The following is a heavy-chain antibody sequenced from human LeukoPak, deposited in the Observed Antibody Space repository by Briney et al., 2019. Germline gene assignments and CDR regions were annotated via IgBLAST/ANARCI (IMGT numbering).Heavy chain of an antibody. V-gene: IGHV1-18*01. J-gene: IGHJ5*02. CDR1: GYTFTSYA. CDR3: ARDGQIARSRRPPNNWFDP. CDR2: ISAYNGNT. Sequence: EASVKVSCKASGYTFTSYAMNWVRQAPGQGLEWMGWISAYNGNTNYAQKLQGRVTMTTDTSTSTAYMELRSLRSDDTAVYYCARDGQIARSRRPPNNWFDPWGQGTLVTVSS.